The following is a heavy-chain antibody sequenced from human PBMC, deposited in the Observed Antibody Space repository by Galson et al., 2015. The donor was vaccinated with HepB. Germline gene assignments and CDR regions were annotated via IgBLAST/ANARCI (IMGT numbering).Heavy chain of an antibody. V-gene: IGHV3-48*02. Sequence: SLRLSCAASGFTFSTYSMNWVRQAPGKGLEWVSYISSSSYTIYYADSVKGRFTISRDNAKNSLYLEMNSLRDEDTTVYYCARDRHSGGDCHYCYYYGMDVWGQGTTVTVSS. CDR2: ISSSSYTI. CDR3: ARDRHSGGDCHYCYYYGMDV. J-gene: IGHJ6*02. CDR1: GFTFSTYS. D-gene: IGHD2-21*02.